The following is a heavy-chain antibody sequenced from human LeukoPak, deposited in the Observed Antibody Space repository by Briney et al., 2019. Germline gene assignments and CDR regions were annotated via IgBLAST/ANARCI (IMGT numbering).Heavy chain of an antibody. CDR1: GFTFSSYG. D-gene: IGHD6-6*01. J-gene: IGHJ4*02. Sequence: GGSLRLSCAASGFTFSSYGMHWVRQAPGKGLEWVAFIRYDGSNKYYADSVKGRFTISRDNAKNSLYLQMNSLRAEDTAVYYCAREYSSSSNYWGQGTLVTVSS. CDR2: IRYDGSNK. CDR3: AREYSSSSNY. V-gene: IGHV3-30*02.